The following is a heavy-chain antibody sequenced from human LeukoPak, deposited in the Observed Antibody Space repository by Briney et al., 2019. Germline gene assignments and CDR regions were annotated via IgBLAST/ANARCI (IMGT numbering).Heavy chain of an antibody. CDR1: GFTVSSNY. CDR2: IYSGGST. D-gene: IGHD6-13*01. V-gene: IGHV3-66*01. Sequence: GGSPRLSCAASGFTVSSNYMSWVRQAPGKGLEWVSVIYSGGSTYYADSVKGRFTISRDNSKNTLYLQMNSLRAEDTAVYYCAITPKRYSSSWYFFDYWGQGTLVTVSS. J-gene: IGHJ4*02. CDR3: AITPKRYSSSWYFFDY.